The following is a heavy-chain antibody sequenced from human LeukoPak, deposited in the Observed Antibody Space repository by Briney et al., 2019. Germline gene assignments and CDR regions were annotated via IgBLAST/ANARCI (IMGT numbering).Heavy chain of an antibody. V-gene: IGHV3-23*01. J-gene: IGHJ3*02. CDR1: GFTFSSYA. D-gene: IGHD5-18*01. CDR3: ARDPKGGYSYGWGAFDI. CDR2: ISGSGGST. Sequence: GGSLRLSSAASGFTFSSYAMSWVRQAPGKGLEWVSAISGSGGSTYYADSVKGRFTISRDNSKSTLYLKMDSLRAEDTAVYYCARDPKGGYSYGWGAFDIWGHGTMVTVSS.